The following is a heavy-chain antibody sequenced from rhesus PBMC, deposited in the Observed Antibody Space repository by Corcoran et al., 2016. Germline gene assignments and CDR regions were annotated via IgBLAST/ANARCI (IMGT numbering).Heavy chain of an antibody. CDR1: GGSLRSYW. CDR3: ARDFGIAAAGTIWGY. D-gene: IGHD6-31*01. CDR2: IYGRSGST. J-gene: IGHJ4*01. Sequence: QVQLQESGPGLVKPSETLSLTCAVSGGSLRSYWWGWIRPSPGQGLEWIGKIYGRSGSTEYKPALKSRATISRDTSKNQFSLKLSSVTAADTAVYYCARDFGIAAAGTIWGYWGQGVLVTVSS. V-gene: IGHV4-160*01.